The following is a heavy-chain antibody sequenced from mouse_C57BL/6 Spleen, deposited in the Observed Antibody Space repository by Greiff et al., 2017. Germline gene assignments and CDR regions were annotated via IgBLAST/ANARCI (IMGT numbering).Heavy chain of an antibody. CDR2: IYPRSGNT. Sequence: QVQLQQSGAELARPGASVKLSCKASGYTFTSYGISWVKQRTGQGLEWIGEIYPRSGNTYYNEKFKGKATLTADKSSSTAYMGLRSLTSEDSAVYFCANYGSTRYYFDYWGQGTTLTVSS. D-gene: IGHD1-1*01. V-gene: IGHV1-81*01. CDR1: GYTFTSYG. CDR3: ANYGSTRYYFDY. J-gene: IGHJ2*01.